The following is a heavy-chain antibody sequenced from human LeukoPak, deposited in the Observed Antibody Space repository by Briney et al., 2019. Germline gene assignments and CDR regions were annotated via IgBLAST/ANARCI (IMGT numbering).Heavy chain of an antibody. Sequence: SVKVSCKXSGGTFSSYAISWVRQAPGQGLEGMGGNSPIFGTANYAQKFQGRVTITTDESTSTAYMELSSLRSEDTAVYYCARNSKYCSGGSCYDPFDYWGQGTLVIVSS. CDR2: NSPIFGTA. CDR1: GGTFSSYA. V-gene: IGHV1-69*05. D-gene: IGHD2-15*01. CDR3: ARNSKYCSGGSCYDPFDY. J-gene: IGHJ4*02.